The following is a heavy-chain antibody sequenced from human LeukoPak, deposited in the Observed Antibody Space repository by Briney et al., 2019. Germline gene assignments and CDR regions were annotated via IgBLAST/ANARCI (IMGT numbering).Heavy chain of an antibody. J-gene: IGHJ4*02. Sequence: PGGSLRLSCAASGFTFSSHWMHWVRQAPGKGLVWVSRINSDGSSISYADSVKGRFTISRDNSKNTLYVQVNSLGTEDTAAYYCAKGSYYDSSGSFYFDYWGQGTLVTVSS. CDR2: INSDGSSI. CDR3: AKGSYYDSSGSFYFDY. V-gene: IGHV3-74*01. D-gene: IGHD3-22*01. CDR1: GFTFSSHW.